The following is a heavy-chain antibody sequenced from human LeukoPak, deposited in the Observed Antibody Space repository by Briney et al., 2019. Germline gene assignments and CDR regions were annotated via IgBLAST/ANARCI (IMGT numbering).Heavy chain of an antibody. CDR3: ARVPDYSNYGPIDY. V-gene: IGHV4-34*01. D-gene: IGHD4-11*01. J-gene: IGHJ4*02. Sequence: SETLSLTCAVYGGSFSGYYLSWLRQPPGKGLEWIGEINHSGSTNYNPSLKSRVTISVDTSKNQFSLKLSSVTAADTAVYYCARVPDYSNYGPIDYWGQGTLVTVSS. CDR1: GGSFSGYY. CDR2: INHSGST.